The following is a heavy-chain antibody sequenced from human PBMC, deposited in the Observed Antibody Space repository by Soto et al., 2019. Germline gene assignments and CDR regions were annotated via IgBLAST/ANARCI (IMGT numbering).Heavy chain of an antibody. CDR1: GGSISSHY. J-gene: IGHJ4*02. Sequence: SETLSLTCTVSGGSISSHYWSWIRQPPGKGLEWLGYIYYSGTTNYNPSLKSRVTISVDASKNQFSLKLSSVTAADTAVYYCARGMYSSTSGPSDYWGQGTLVTVSS. CDR3: ARGMYSSTSGPSDY. V-gene: IGHV4-59*11. CDR2: IYYSGTT. D-gene: IGHD6-6*01.